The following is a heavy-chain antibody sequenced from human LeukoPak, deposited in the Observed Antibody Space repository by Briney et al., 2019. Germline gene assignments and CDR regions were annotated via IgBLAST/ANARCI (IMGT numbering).Heavy chain of an antibody. J-gene: IGHJ5*02. V-gene: IGHV6-1*01. CDR1: GDSVSSSGVA. CDR2: TYYRSN. D-gene: IGHD6-19*01. CDR3: ASETSSGWSWFDP. Sequence: PSQTLSLTCTISGDSVSSSGVAWNWIRQSPSRGLEWLGRTYYRSNDYAISVKGRITINLDTSKNQFSLQLNSVTPEDTAVYYCASETSSGWSWFDPWGQGTLVTVSS.